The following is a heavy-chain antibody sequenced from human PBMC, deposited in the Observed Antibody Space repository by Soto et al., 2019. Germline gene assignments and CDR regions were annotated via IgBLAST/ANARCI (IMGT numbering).Heavy chain of an antibody. V-gene: IGHV4-59*08. J-gene: IGHJ4*02. CDR1: GGSISSYY. CDR3: ARLRVATTAKGYYFDY. CDR2: IYYSGST. D-gene: IGHD5-12*01. Sequence: SETLSLTCTVSGGSISSYYWSWIRQPPGKGLEWIGYIYYSGSTNYNPSLKSRVTISVDTSKNQFSLKLSSVTAADTAVYYCARLRVATTAKGYYFDYWGQGTLVTVSS.